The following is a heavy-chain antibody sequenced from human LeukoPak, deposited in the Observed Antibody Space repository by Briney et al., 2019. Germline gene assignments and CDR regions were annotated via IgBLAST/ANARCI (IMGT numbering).Heavy chain of an antibody. CDR1: GYTFTGYY. CDR2: INPNRGGT. Sequence: ASVKVSCKASGYTFTGYYMHWVRQAPGQGLEWTGRINPNRGGTNYAQKFQGRVTMTRDTSINTAYMELSRLRSDDTAVYYCAFQRDYSYDSSGYYSHWGQGTLVTVSS. CDR3: AFQRDYSYDSSGYYSH. D-gene: IGHD3-22*01. V-gene: IGHV1-2*06. J-gene: IGHJ4*02.